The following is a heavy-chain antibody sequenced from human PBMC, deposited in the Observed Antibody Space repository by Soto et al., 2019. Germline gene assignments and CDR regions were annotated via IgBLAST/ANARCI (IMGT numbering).Heavy chain of an antibody. CDR2: ISYDGSNK. J-gene: IGHJ6*02. CDR1: GFTFSSYG. Sequence: QVQLVESGGGVVQPGRSLRLSCAASGFTFSSYGMHWVRQAPGKGLEWVAVISYDGSNKYYADSVKGRFTISRDNSKNTLYLQMNSLRAEDTAVYYCAKDWRYRSSSTGGMDVWGQGTTVTVSS. CDR3: AKDWRYRSSSTGGMDV. D-gene: IGHD6-6*01. V-gene: IGHV3-30*18.